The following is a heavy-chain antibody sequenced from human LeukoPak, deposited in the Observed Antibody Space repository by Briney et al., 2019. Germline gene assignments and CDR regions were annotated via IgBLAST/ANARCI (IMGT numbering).Heavy chain of an antibody. J-gene: IGHJ4*02. Sequence: SETLSLTCAVYGGSFSGYYWSWIRQPPGKGLEWIGEINHSGSTNYNPSLKSRVTISVDTSKNQFSLKLSSVTAADTAAYYCARGRSGYYDSSGYYYWGQGTLVTVSS. CDR3: ARGRSGYYDSSGYYY. CDR1: GGSFSGYY. CDR2: INHSGST. V-gene: IGHV4-34*01. D-gene: IGHD3-22*01.